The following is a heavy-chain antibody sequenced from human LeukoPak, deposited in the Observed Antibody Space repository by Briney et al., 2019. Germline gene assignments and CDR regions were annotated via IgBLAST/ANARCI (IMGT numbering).Heavy chain of an antibody. D-gene: IGHD2-8*01. CDR2: ISGSGGST. Sequence: GGALRLSCAASGFTFSSYAMSWVGQAPGKGLEGVSAISGSGGSTYYADSVKGRFTISRDNSKNMLYLQMNSLRAEDTAVYYCAKGDQDGVWDAFDIWGQGTMVTVSS. J-gene: IGHJ3*02. V-gene: IGHV3-23*01. CDR3: AKGDQDGVWDAFDI. CDR1: GFTFSSYA.